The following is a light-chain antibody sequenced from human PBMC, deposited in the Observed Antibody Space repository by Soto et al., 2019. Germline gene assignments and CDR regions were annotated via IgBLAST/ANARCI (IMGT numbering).Light chain of an antibody. CDR2: EAS. V-gene: IGKV3-15*01. CDR3: QQHDDWPLT. J-gene: IGKJ2*01. CDR1: QRISIN. Sequence: EIVMTQSPATLSMSPGERATLSCRASQRISINLAWYQQKPGQAPRLLMYEASTRATGIPARSSGSGSGTEFTLSINSLQSEDSAVYYCQQHDDWPLTFGQGTNLEIK.